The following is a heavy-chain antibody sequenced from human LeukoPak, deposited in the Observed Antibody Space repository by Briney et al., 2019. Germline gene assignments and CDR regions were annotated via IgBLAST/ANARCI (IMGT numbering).Heavy chain of an antibody. Sequence: GGSLRLSCAASGFTVSSNYMSWVRQAPGKGLEWVSYISSSGSTIYYADSVKGRFTISRDNAKNSLYLQMNSLRAEDTAVYYCARGSTYYDFWSGYHDAFDIWGQGTMVTVSS. CDR3: ARGSTYYDFWSGYHDAFDI. CDR1: GFTVSSNY. CDR2: ISSSGSTI. D-gene: IGHD3-3*01. V-gene: IGHV3-11*01. J-gene: IGHJ3*02.